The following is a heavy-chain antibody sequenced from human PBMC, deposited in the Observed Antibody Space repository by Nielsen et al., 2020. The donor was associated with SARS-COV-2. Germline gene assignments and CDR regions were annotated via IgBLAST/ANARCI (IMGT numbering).Heavy chain of an antibody. CDR2: ISYDGNNK. CDR1: EFTFNSYG. D-gene: IGHD6-13*01. CDR3: AKDASSSWDDFYYMDV. J-gene: IGHJ6*03. V-gene: IGHV3-30*18. Sequence: GSLRLSCAASEFTFNSYGMHWVRQAPGKGLEWVAVISYDGNNKYYADSVKGRFTISRDNSKNTLYLQMNSLRAEDTAVYYCAKDASSSWDDFYYMDVWGKGTTVTVSS.